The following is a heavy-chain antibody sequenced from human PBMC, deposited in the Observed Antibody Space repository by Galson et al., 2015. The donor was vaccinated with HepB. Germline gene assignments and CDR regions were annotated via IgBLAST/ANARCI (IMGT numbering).Heavy chain of an antibody. J-gene: IGHJ6*02. CDR2: INAGNGNT. CDR3: ASGKLVSFYGMDV. D-gene: IGHD2-8*02. CDR1: GYTSTSYA. Sequence: SVKVSCKASGYTSTSYAMHWVRQAPGQSLEWMGRINAGNGNTKYSQKFQGRVTITRDTSANTAYMELSSLRSEDTAVYYCASGKLVSFYGMDVWGQGTTVTVSS. V-gene: IGHV1-3*01.